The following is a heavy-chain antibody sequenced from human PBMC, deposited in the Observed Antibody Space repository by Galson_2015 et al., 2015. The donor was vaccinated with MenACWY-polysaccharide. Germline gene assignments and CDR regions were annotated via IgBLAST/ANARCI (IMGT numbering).Heavy chain of an antibody. V-gene: IGHV4-61*01. CDR2: MSYSGRG. J-gene: IGHJ1*01. CDR3: AREPTYRGRFG. Sequence: LSLTCTVSGGSVTSDTYYWSWLRQPPGEGLEWIGYMSYSGRGNHNPSLKSRVTILIDASKNPFSLRLRSVTAADTAVYHCAREPTYRGRFGWG. D-gene: IGHD3-10*01. CDR1: GGSVTSDTYY.